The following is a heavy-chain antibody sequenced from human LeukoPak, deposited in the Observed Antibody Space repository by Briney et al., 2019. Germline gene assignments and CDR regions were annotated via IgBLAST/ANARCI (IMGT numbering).Heavy chain of an antibody. CDR1: GFTVSSNY. Sequence: GGSLRLSCAASGFTVSSNYMSWVRQAPGKGLEWVSVIYSGGSTYYADSVKDRFTISRDNSKNTLYLQMNSLRAEDTAVYYCARDRGAIYYYGMDVWGQGTTVTVSS. J-gene: IGHJ6*02. V-gene: IGHV3-66*01. D-gene: IGHD4/OR15-4a*01. CDR2: IYSGGST. CDR3: ARDRGAIYYYGMDV.